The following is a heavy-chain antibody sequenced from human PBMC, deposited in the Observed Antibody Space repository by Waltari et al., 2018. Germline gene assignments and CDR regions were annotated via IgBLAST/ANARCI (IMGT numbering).Heavy chain of an antibody. V-gene: IGHV3-33*06. Sequence: QVQLVASGGGVVQPGRSLRLSCAASGFSFSRYGMHWVRQAPGKGLEWVAVIWFDGGNKNYADSVKGRFTVSRDNSKNTLNLEMNSLTAEDTAVYYCAKDLGVGDYYGMDVWGQGTTVTVSS. CDR1: GFSFSRYG. CDR2: IWFDGGNK. D-gene: IGHD1-26*01. J-gene: IGHJ6*02. CDR3: AKDLGVGDYYGMDV.